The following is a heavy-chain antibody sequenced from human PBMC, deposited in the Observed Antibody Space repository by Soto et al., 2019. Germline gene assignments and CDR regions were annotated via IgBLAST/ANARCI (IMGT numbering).Heavy chain of an antibody. CDR2: ISAYNGNT. CDR1: GYTFTSYG. Sequence: ASVKVSCKASGYTFTSYGISWVRQAPGQGLEWMGWISAYNGNTNYAQKLQGRVTMTTDTSTSTAYMELRSLRSDDTAVYYCAREDWSSTSCYIYYGMDVSGQGNTVTVYS. J-gene: IGHJ6*02. V-gene: IGHV1-18*04. D-gene: IGHD2-2*02. CDR3: AREDWSSTSCYIYYGMDV.